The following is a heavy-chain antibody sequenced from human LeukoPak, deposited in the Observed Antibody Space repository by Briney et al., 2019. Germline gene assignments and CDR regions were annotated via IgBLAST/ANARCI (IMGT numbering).Heavy chain of an antibody. J-gene: IGHJ3*02. CDR3: ARGIAMVRGVITRGGAFDI. Sequence: GGSLRLSCAASGFTFSSYAMSWVRQAPGKGLEWVSAISGSGGSTYYADSVKGRFTISRDNSKNTLYLQMNSLRAEDTAVYYCARGIAMVRGVITRGGAFDIWGQGTMVTVSS. V-gene: IGHV3-23*01. CDR1: GFTFSSYA. CDR2: ISGSGGST. D-gene: IGHD3-10*01.